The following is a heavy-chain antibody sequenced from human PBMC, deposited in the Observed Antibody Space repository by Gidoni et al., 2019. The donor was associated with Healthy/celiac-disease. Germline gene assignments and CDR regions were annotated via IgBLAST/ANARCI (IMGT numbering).Heavy chain of an antibody. J-gene: IGHJ4*02. CDR2: IWYDGSNK. D-gene: IGHD1-26*01. CDR3: ARDSDHQSGSYSVFDY. CDR1: GFTFSNYG. Sequence: QVQLVESGGGVVQPGRSLRLSCAASGFTFSNYGMHWVRQAPGKGLEWVAVIWYDGSNKYYADSVKGRFTISRDNSKNTLYLQMNSLRAEDTAVYYCARDSDHQSGSYSVFDYWGQGTLVTVSS. V-gene: IGHV3-33*01.